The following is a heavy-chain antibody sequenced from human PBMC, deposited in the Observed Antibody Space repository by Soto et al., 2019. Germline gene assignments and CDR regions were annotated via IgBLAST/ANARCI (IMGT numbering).Heavy chain of an antibody. V-gene: IGHV1-69*01. J-gene: IGHJ3*02. CDR2: IIPIFGTA. D-gene: IGHD2-15*01. CDR1: GGTFSSYA. CDR3: ASRTYCSGGSCYRVGGNSSAFDI. Sequence: QVQLVQSGAEVKKPGSSVKVSCKASGGTFSSYAISWVRQAPGQGLEWMGGIIPIFGTANYAQKFQGRVTITADESTSTAYMELSSLRSEDTAVYYCASRTYCSGGSCYRVGGNSSAFDIWGQGTMVTVSS.